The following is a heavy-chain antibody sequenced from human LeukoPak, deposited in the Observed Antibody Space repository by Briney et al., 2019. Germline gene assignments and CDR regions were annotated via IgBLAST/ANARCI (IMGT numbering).Heavy chain of an antibody. CDR1: GYSFTNYW. V-gene: IGHV5-51*01. CDR3: ARHHYSGLYNWFDP. J-gene: IGHJ5*02. Sequence: GESLKISCKGSGYSFTNYWLAWVRQMPGPGLEWMGINYPGDSDTRYSPSFQGQVTISADKSISTAYLQWSGLKASDTAMYHCARHHYSGLYNWFDPWGQGTLVTVSS. D-gene: IGHD1-26*01. CDR2: NYPGDSDT.